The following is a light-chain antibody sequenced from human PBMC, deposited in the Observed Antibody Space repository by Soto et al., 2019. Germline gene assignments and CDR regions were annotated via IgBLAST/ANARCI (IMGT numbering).Light chain of an antibody. J-gene: IGLJ1*01. CDR3: SSYTSSSTYV. V-gene: IGLV2-14*01. CDR2: DVS. CDR1: SSDVGGYNY. Sequence: QSVLTQPASVSGSPGQSITISCTGNSSDVGGYNYVSWYQQHPGKAPKLMIDDVSNRPSGVSNRFSGSKSGNTASLTISGLQAEDEADYYCSSYTSSSTYVFGTGTKLTVL.